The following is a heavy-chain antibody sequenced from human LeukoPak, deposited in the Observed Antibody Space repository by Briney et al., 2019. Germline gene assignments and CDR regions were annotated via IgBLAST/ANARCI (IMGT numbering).Heavy chain of an antibody. CDR1: GGSISSGGYY. V-gene: IGHV4-31*03. CDR2: IYYSGST. J-gene: IGHJ6*02. CDR3: ARDPTRSYGMDV. Sequence: PSETLSLTCTVSGGSISSGGYYWSWIRQHPGEGLEWIGYIYYSGSTYYNPSLKSRVTISVDTSKNQFSLKLSSVTAADTAVYYCARDPTRSYGMDVWGQGTTVTVSS.